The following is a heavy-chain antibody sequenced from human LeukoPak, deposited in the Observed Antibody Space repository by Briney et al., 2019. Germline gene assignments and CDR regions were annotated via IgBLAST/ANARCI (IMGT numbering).Heavy chain of an antibody. J-gene: IGHJ4*02. D-gene: IGHD3-10*01. CDR3: ARLFQKSGGVDY. Sequence: PETLSLTCTVSGGSISSYYWSWIRQPPGKGLEWIGYIYYSGSTNYNPPLKSRVTISVDTSKNQFSLKLSSVTAADTAVYYCARLFQKSGGVDYWGQGTLVTVSS. CDR1: GGSISSYY. V-gene: IGHV4-59*08. CDR2: IYYSGST.